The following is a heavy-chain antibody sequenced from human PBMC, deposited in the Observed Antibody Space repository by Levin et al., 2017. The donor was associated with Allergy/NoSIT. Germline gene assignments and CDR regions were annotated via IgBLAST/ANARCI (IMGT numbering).Heavy chain of an antibody. CDR2: IYSSGTT. CDR3: ARGGYCSGRVGESFDS. J-gene: IGHJ4*02. Sequence: SETLSLICTVSDGSINTYYWSWIRQPPGKGLEWIGYIYSSGTTNYSPSLKSRVIMSVDTSKNQFSLNLNSVTASDTAVYYCARGGYCSGRVGESFDSWGQGVLVTVSS. V-gene: IGHV4-59*01. D-gene: IGHD2-15*01. CDR1: DGSINTYY.